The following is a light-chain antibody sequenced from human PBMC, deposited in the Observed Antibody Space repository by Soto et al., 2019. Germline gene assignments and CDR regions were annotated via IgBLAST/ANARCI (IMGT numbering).Light chain of an antibody. CDR1: SSNIGAGYD. J-gene: IGLJ2*01. Sequence: QAVVTQPPSVSGAPGQRVTISCTGSSSNIGAGYDVHWYQQLPGTAPKLLIYGNSNRPSGVPDRFSCYKSGTSASLAITGLQAEDEADYYCQSYDSSLSGSVVFGGGTKLTVL. CDR2: GNS. V-gene: IGLV1-40*01. CDR3: QSYDSSLSGSVV.